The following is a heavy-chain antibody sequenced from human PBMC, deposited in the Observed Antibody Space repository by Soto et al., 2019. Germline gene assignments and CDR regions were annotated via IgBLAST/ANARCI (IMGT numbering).Heavy chain of an antibody. D-gene: IGHD1-1*01. J-gene: IGHJ6*02. Sequence: SVKVSCKASGGTFSSYAISWVRQAPGQGLEWMGGIIPIFGTANYAQKFQGRVTMTRDTSTSTVYMELSSLRSEDTAVYYCARVNWNYYYGMDVWGQGTTVTV. V-gene: IGHV1-69*05. CDR3: ARVNWNYYYGMDV. CDR2: IIPIFGTA. CDR1: GGTFSSYA.